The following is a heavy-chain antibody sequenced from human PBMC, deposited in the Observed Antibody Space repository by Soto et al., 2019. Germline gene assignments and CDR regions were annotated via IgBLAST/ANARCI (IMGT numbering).Heavy chain of an antibody. CDR1: GFTFDDYA. CDR2: ISWNSGSI. Sequence: HPGGSLRLSCAASGFTFDDYAMHWVRQAPGKGLEWVSGISWNSGSIGYADSVKGRFTISRDNAKNSLYLQMNSLRAEDTALYYSAKDPTAYCGGDCYSFVFDPWGQGTLVTVSS. CDR3: AKDPTAYCGGDCYSFVFDP. J-gene: IGHJ5*02. V-gene: IGHV3-9*01. D-gene: IGHD2-21*01.